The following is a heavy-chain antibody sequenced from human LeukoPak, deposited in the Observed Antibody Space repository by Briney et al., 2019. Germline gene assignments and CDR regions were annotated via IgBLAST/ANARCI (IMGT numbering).Heavy chain of an antibody. D-gene: IGHD6-13*01. Sequence: TSSETLSLTCAVYGGSFSGYYWSWIRQPPGKGLEWIGEINHSGSTNYNPSLKSRVTISVDKSKKQFSLQLSSVTAADTAVYYCARDSQSREFDYWGQGTMVTVSS. J-gene: IGHJ4*02. V-gene: IGHV4-34*01. CDR2: INHSGST. CDR3: ARDSQSREFDY. CDR1: GGSFSGYY.